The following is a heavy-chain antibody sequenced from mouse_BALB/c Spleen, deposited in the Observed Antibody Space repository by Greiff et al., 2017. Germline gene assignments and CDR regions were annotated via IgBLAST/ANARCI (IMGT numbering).Heavy chain of an antibody. D-gene: IGHD1-1*01. CDR3: ARGGYYGSSPRAMDY. V-gene: IGHV1S126*01. J-gene: IGHJ4*01. CDR2: IDPSDSET. Sequence: QVQLQQSGPQLVRPGASVKISCKASGYSFTSYWMHWVKQRPGQGLEWIGMIDPSDSETRLNQKFKDKATLTVDKSSSTAYMQLSSPTSEDSAVYYCARGGYYGSSPRAMDYWGQGTSVTVSS. CDR1: GYSFTSYW.